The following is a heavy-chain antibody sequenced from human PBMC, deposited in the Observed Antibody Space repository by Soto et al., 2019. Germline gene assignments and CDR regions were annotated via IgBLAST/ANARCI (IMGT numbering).Heavy chain of an antibody. J-gene: IGHJ4*02. CDR3: AHRGAVTATPVFAY. Sequence: QITLKESGPTLVKPTQTLTLTCTFSGFSLSTSGVGVGWIRQPPGKALEWLALIYWDDDKRYRPSLKSRLTITKDTSKNQVVLIMTNMGPVDTATYYCAHRGAVTATPVFAYWGQGILVTVSS. V-gene: IGHV2-5*02. D-gene: IGHD2-15*01. CDR2: IYWDDDK. CDR1: GFSLSTSGVG.